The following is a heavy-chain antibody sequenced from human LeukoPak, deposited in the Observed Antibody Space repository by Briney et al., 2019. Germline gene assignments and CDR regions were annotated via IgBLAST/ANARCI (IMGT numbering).Heavy chain of an antibody. CDR1: GYTFTGHY. CDR2: INPNSGGT. CDR3: ARGTNWYDA. Sequence: GASVKVSCKASGYTFTGHYLHWVRQAPGQGLEWMGWINPNSGGTNYAQKFQGRVTMTRDTSISTAYMELSRLRSDDTAVFYCARGTNWYDAWGQGTLVTVSS. J-gene: IGHJ5*02. V-gene: IGHV1-2*02.